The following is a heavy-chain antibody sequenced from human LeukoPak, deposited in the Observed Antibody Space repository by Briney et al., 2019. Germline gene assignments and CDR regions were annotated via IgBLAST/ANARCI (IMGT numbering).Heavy chain of an antibody. CDR2: INHSGST. J-gene: IGHJ6*03. CDR1: GGSFSGYY. V-gene: IGHV4-34*01. D-gene: IGHD2-15*01. Sequence: SETPSLTCAVPGGSFSGYYWSWIRQPPGKGLEWLGGINHSGSTNYNPSLKHRVPISLDTPKNKLSLKLSSVPAADTAVYYCARGQGYCSGGSCYSSPNYYYYYMDVWGKGTTVTVSS. CDR3: ARGQGYCSGGSCYSSPNYYYYYMDV.